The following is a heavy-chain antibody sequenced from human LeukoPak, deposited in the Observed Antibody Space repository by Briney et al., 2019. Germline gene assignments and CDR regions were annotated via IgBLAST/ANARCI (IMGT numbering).Heavy chain of an antibody. D-gene: IGHD5-24*01. CDR3: ARGRGLKSYYFYMNV. Sequence: GGSLRLSCAASGLAFSTYAMHWVRQGPGKGLEYVSVISSDGGSTYYANSVKGRFTISRDNSKNTLYLQMVSLRADDMAVYYCARGRGLKSYYFYMNVWGKGTTVPVSS. CDR1: GLAFSTYA. V-gene: IGHV3-64*01. J-gene: IGHJ6*03. CDR2: ISSDGGST.